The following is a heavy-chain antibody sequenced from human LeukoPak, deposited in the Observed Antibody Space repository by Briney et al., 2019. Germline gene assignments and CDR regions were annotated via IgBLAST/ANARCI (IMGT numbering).Heavy chain of an antibody. D-gene: IGHD2-15*01. CDR1: GYTFTSYG. Sequence: GASVKVSCKASGYTFTSYGINWVRQAPGQGLEWMGWISAYNGNTNYAQKLQGRVTMTTDTSTSTAYMELRSLRSDDTAVYYCARDGSLYCSGGSCYFDYWGQGTLVTVSS. V-gene: IGHV1-18*01. J-gene: IGHJ4*02. CDR3: ARDGSLYCSGGSCYFDY. CDR2: ISAYNGNT.